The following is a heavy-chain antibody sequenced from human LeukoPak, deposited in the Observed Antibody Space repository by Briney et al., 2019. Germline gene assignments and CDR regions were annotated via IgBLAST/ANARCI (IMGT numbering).Heavy chain of an antibody. J-gene: IGHJ5*02. D-gene: IGHD4-11*01. CDR2: IYYSGST. CDR3: ARDVQQDDYSNFNWFDP. CDR1: GGSISSGDYY. V-gene: IGHV4-31*03. Sequence: PSETLSLTCTVSGGSISSGDYYWSWIRQHPGKGLEWIGYIYYSGSTYYNPSLKSRVTISVDTSKNQFSLKLSSVTAADTAVYYCARDVQQDDYSNFNWFDPWGQGTLVTVSS.